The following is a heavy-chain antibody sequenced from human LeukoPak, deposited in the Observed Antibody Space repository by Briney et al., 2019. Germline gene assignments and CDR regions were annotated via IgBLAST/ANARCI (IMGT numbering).Heavy chain of an antibody. CDR3: TRNYGSSWLDT. J-gene: IGHJ5*02. CDR1: GDGVPSDSAS. Sequence: SQTLSLTCAISGDGVPSDSASWNWLRQSPSRGLEWLGRTYYRSKWYNDYAVSLKSRININPDTSKNHFSLQLNSVTPEDTAVYYCTRNYGSSWLDTWGQGTLVTVSS. CDR2: TYYRSKWYN. V-gene: IGHV6-1*01. D-gene: IGHD6-13*01.